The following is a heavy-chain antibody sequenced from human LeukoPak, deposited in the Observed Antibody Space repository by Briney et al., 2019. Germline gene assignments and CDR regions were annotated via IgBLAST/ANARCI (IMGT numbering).Heavy chain of an antibody. Sequence: GGTLGLSLAAPGFTFRYFGMDWVRQAPGKGLGWVAIISYDGKNKYYADSVKGRFTISRDNSKNTLYLQMNSLRAEDTAVYYCAKSCLDTYYDTLTGSDYWGQGTLVTVSS. CDR2: ISYDGKNK. V-gene: IGHV3-30*18. CDR3: AKSCLDTYYDTLTGSDY. CDR1: GFTFRYFG. J-gene: IGHJ4*02. D-gene: IGHD3-9*01.